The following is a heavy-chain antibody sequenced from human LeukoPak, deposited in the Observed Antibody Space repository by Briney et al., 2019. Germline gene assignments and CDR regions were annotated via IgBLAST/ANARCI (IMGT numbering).Heavy chain of an antibody. J-gene: IGHJ3*02. CDR2: IDTSGSYI. V-gene: IGHV3-21*01. Sequence: GGSLRLSCAASEFTFSIYSMNWVRQAPGKGLEWVSFIDTSGSYIYYGDSVKGRVTISRDNAKNSLYLQMNGLRAEDTAVYYCARGRSITLLRGVAMSDGFDIWGQGAMVTVSS. CDR1: EFTFSIYS. D-gene: IGHD3-10*01. CDR3: ARGRSITLLRGVAMSDGFDI.